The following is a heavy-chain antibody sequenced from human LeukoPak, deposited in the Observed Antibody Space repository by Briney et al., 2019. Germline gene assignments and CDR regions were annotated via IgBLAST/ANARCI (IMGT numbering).Heavy chain of an antibody. V-gene: IGHV3-48*04. Sequence: RPGGSLRLSCAASGFTLSTYSMNWVRQVPGKGLEWVSYISSTSSTIYYADSVKGRFTISRDNAKNSLYLQMNSLRAEDTAVYYCVREFGFGESTDYWGQGTLVSVSS. D-gene: IGHD3-10*01. J-gene: IGHJ4*02. CDR3: VREFGFGESTDY. CDR1: GFTLSTYS. CDR2: ISSTSSTI.